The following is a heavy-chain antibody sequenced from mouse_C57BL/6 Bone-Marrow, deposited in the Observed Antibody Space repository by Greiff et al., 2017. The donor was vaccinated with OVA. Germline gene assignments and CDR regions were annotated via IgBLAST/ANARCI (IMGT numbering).Heavy chain of an antibody. CDR2: INPNNGGT. Sequence: VQLQQSGPELVKPGASVKISCKASGYTFTDYYMNWVKQSPGKSLEWIGDINPNNGGTSYNQKFKGKATLTVDKSSSTAYMELRSLTSEDSAGYYCARDHYYGSSGAWFAYWGQGTLVTVSA. CDR3: ARDHYYGSSGAWFAY. J-gene: IGHJ3*01. V-gene: IGHV1-26*01. D-gene: IGHD1-1*01. CDR1: GYTFTDYY.